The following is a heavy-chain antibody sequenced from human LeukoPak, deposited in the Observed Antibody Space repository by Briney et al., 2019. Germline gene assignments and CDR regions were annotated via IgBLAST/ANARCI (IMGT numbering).Heavy chain of an antibody. J-gene: IGHJ6*02. CDR2: ISYDGSNK. CDR3: ARGTPSSSGWLYYGMDV. Sequence: GGSLRLLCGASGFTLRIYAMLWARQAPGKGLVGGADISYDGSNKYYADSVKGRFTISRDNSKNTLYLQMNSRRAEDTAVYSCARGTPSSSGWLYYGMDVWGQGTTVTVSS. D-gene: IGHD6-19*01. V-gene: IGHV3-30*16. CDR1: GFTLRIYA.